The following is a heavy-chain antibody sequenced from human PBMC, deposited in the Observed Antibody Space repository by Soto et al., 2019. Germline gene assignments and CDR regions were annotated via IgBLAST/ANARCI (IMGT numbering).Heavy chain of an antibody. CDR1: GYTFATYD. D-gene: IGHD1-20*01. J-gene: IGHJ5*01. CDR2: MNPNSDNT. V-gene: IGHV1-8*01. CDR3: ARSAGYNFNWLDS. Sequence: QVQLLQSGAEVKTPGASVKVSCKASGYTFATYDINWVRLAPGQGLEWMGWMNPNSDNTGYAQKFQGRLTMTRDTALSVAHMELSSLRNEDTSVYYCARSAGYNFNWLDSWGQGTLVTVSA.